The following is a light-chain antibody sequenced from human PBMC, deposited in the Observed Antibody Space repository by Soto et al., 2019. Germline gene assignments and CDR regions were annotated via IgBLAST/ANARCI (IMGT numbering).Light chain of an antibody. Sequence: DIQVTQSPSSLSASVGDRVTITCQASQDISNYLNWYQQKPGKAPKLLICDASNLETGVPSRFSRNRSGRDFTFTISSLQPEDIATYYCQQYGNLPRTFGQGTKLEIK. V-gene: IGKV1-33*01. CDR3: QQYGNLPRT. CDR1: QDISNY. J-gene: IGKJ2*01. CDR2: DAS.